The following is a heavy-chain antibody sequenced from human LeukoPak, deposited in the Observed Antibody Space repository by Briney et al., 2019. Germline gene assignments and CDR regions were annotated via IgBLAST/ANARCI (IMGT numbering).Heavy chain of an antibody. CDR3: ARGSYTGFDLYFDH. CDR2: ISSNSRTI. D-gene: IGHD5-12*01. J-gene: IGHJ4*02. Sequence: GGSLRLSCAASGFSFSTQEMTWVRQAPGKGLEWVSYISSNSRTIYYADSVKGRFTISRDNTRNSVFLQLNSLRVEDTGFYYFARGSYTGFDLYFDHWGQGTLVTVSS. CDR1: GFSFSTQE. V-gene: IGHV3-48*03.